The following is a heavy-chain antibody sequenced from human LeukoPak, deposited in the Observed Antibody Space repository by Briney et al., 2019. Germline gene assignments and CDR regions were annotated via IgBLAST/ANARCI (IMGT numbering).Heavy chain of an antibody. V-gene: IGHV1-2*02. CDR1: GYAFPGYY. Sequence: ASVKVSCKASGYAFPGYYIYWVRQAPGQGLEWMGWINPNSGGTNYAQKFQGRVTMTRDTSISTAYMELTRLRSDDTAVYYCAGPWDQVGFDPWGQGTLVSVSS. CDR3: AGPWDQVGFDP. CDR2: INPNSGGT. D-gene: IGHD1-26*01. J-gene: IGHJ5*02.